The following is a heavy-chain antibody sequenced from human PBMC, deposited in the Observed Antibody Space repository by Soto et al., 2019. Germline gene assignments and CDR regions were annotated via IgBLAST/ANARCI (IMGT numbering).Heavy chain of an antibody. Sequence: QVQLQESGPGLVKPSQTLSLTCNVSGGSFSSGGYYWSWLRQHPGKGLEWIGYIYNSGSTYYNSSLKSRVTISLDTSKKHFSLTLISVTAADTAVYYCARARGGGLFDYWGQGTLVTVSS. CDR2: IYNSGST. CDR1: GGSFSSGGYY. D-gene: IGHD3-10*01. V-gene: IGHV4-31*03. CDR3: ARARGGGLFDY. J-gene: IGHJ4*02.